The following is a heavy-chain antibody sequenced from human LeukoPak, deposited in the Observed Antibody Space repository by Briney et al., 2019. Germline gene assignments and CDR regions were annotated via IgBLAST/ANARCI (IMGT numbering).Heavy chain of an antibody. Sequence: PSETLSLTCTVSGGSIRNYYWGWIRQPPGKEPEWIGYISHSGSTNYNPSLKSRVTISVDTSKNQFSVKLSSVTAADTAVYYCARDREITKPYYYGMDVWGQGTTVTVSS. V-gene: IGHV4-59*01. D-gene: IGHD3-3*01. J-gene: IGHJ6*02. CDR1: GGSIRNYY. CDR3: ARDREITKPYYYGMDV. CDR2: ISHSGST.